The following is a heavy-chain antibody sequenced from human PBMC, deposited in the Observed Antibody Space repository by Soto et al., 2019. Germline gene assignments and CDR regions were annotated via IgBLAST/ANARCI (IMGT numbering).Heavy chain of an antibody. V-gene: IGHV1-18*01. D-gene: IGHD5-12*01. Sequence: QVQLVQSGAEVKKPGASVKVSCKASGYTFTRSGISWVRQAPGQGLEWMGWISTYNGDTNYAQTFQGRVTMTTDTAXRTVHMEVRSLRSDDTAVYYCAREGVAPYYYYGMDVWGHGTPVTVSS. CDR2: ISTYNGDT. J-gene: IGHJ6*02. CDR3: AREGVAPYYYYGMDV. CDR1: GYTFTRSG.